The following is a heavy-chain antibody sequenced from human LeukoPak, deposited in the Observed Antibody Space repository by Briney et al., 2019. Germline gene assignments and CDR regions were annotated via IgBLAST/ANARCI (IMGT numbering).Heavy chain of an antibody. V-gene: IGHV4-34*01. CDR3: ARGSYYGSGSYYNRQYYYYGMDV. J-gene: IGHJ6*04. D-gene: IGHD3-10*01. CDR1: GVSFSGYY. Sequence: PSETLSLTCAVYGVSFSGYYWSWIRQPPGKGLEWIGEINHSGSTNYNPSLKSRVTISVDTSKNQFSLKLSSVTAADTAVYYCARGSYYGSGSYYNRQYYYYGMDVWGKGTTVTVSS. CDR2: INHSGST.